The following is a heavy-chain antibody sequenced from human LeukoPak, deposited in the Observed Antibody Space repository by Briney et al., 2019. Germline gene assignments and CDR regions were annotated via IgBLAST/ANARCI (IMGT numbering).Heavy chain of an antibody. V-gene: IGHV4-59*01. CDR1: GGSISSYY. CDR3: ARDARTHRAYYYDSSGYSNWFDP. CDR2: IYYSGST. J-gene: IGHJ5*02. Sequence: SETLSLTCTVSGGSISSYYWSWIRQPPGKGLEWIGYIYYSGSTNYNPSLKSRVTISVDTSKNQFPLKLSSVTAADPAVYYCARDARTHRAYYYDSSGYSNWFDPWGQGTLVTVSS. D-gene: IGHD3-22*01.